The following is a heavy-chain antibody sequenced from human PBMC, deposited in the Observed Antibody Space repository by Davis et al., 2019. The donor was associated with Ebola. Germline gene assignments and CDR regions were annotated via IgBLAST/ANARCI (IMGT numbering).Heavy chain of an antibody. V-gene: IGHV3-33*01. CDR1: GFTFSSYG. CDR2: IWYDGSNK. J-gene: IGHJ4*02. Sequence: PGGSLRLSCAASGFTFSSYGMHWVRQAPGKGLEWVAVIWYDGSNKYYADSVKGRFTISRDNSKNTLYLQMNSLRAEDTAVYYCARESRPGDYYGSGSYSYWGQGTLVTVSS. D-gene: IGHD3-10*01. CDR3: ARESRPGDYYGSGSYSY.